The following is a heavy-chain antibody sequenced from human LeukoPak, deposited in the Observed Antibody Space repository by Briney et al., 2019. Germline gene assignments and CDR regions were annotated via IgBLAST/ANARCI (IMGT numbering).Heavy chain of an antibody. J-gene: IGHJ5*02. D-gene: IGHD6-13*01. CDR1: GGSISTYH. CDR3: ASGGRISAANWFDP. V-gene: IGHV4-4*07. CDR2: VYPSGRT. Sequence: SETPSLTCTVSGGSISTYHWSWIRQPAGKGLEWIGRVYPSGRTSYNPSLENRVTMSVDTSKKQFSLKLRSVTAADTAVYYCASGGRISAANWFDPWGQGTLVTVSS.